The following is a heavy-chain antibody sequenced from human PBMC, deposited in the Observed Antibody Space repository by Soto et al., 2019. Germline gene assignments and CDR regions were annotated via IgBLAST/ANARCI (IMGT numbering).Heavy chain of an antibody. V-gene: IGHV1-18*01. Sequence: QVQLVQSGAEVKKPGASVKVSCQASGYTFTSYGISWVRQAPGQGLEWMGWISAYNGNTNYAQKLQGRVTMTTDTSTSTAYMELRSLRSDDTAVYYCARVSGYCSSTSCRVYYMDVWGKGTTVTVSS. CDR1: GYTFTSYG. J-gene: IGHJ6*03. CDR3: ARVSGYCSSTSCRVYYMDV. CDR2: ISAYNGNT. D-gene: IGHD2-2*03.